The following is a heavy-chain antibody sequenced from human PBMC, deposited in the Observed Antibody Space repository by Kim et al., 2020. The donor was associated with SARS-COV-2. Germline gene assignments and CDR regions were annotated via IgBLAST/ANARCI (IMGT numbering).Heavy chain of an antibody. D-gene: IGHD3-22*01. CDR2: INPSGGST. J-gene: IGHJ4*02. Sequence: ASVKVSCKASGYTFTSYYMHWVRQAPGQGLEWMGIINPSGGSTSYAQKFQGRVTMTRDTSTSTVYMELSSLRSEDTAVYYCARAVNYYDSSGSMNYFDYWGQGTLVTVSS. CDR3: ARAVNYYDSSGSMNYFDY. V-gene: IGHV1-46*01. CDR1: GYTFTSYY.